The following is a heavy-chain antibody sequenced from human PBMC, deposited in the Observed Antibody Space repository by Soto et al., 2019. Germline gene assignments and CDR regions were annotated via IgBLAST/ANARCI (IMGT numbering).Heavy chain of an antibody. J-gene: IGHJ5*02. Sequence: EVQLVESGGGLVQPGGSLRLSCAASGFTFSSYSMNWVRQAPGKGLEWVSYISSSSSTIYYADSVKGRFTISRDNAKNSLYQQMNSLRAENTAVYYCAREGRPLNWFDPWGQGTLGTVSS. CDR1: GFTFSSYS. CDR3: AREGRPLNWFDP. CDR2: ISSSSSTI. V-gene: IGHV3-48*01.